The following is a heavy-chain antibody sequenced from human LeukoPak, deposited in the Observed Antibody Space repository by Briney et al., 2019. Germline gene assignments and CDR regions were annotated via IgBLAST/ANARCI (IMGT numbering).Heavy chain of an antibody. CDR2: ISGSGGTT. V-gene: IGHV3-23*01. CDR1: GFTFSSYA. J-gene: IGHJ4*02. CDR3: AKESYSTSWQLDS. D-gene: IGHD6-13*01. Sequence: GGSLRLSCAASGFTFSSYAMSWVRQAPGKGLEWVSGISGSGGTTYYADSVKGRFTISRDNSKNTLYLQMNSLRAEDTAVYYCAKESYSTSWQLDSWGQGTLVTVSS.